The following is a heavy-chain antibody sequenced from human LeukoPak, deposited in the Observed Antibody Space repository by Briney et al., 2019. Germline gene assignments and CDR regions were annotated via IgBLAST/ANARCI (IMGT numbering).Heavy chain of an antibody. J-gene: IGHJ4*02. Sequence: PSETLSLTCTVSGGSPSSGGYYWLCLRQHPGRGLEGLGYIYYSGSTYYNPSLKRRVNISVDTSKSQFSLKLSSVTAADTAVYYCARGRSGGSGSYYADYFDYWGQGPRVPVSS. CDR3: ARGRSGGSGSYYADYFDY. CDR2: IYYSGST. V-gene: IGHV4-31*03. CDR1: GGSPSSGGYY. D-gene: IGHD3-10*01.